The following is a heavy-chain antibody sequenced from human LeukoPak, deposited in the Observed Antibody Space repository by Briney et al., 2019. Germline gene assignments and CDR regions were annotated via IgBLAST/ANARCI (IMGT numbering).Heavy chain of an antibody. J-gene: IGHJ4*02. V-gene: IGHV1-2*02. D-gene: IGHD6-19*01. CDR1: GYTFTGYY. CDR2: INPNSGGT. Sequence: ASVKVSCKASGYTFTGYYMHWVRQAPGQGLEWMGWINPNSGGTNYAQKFQGRVTMTRDTSISTAYMELSRLRSDDTAVYYCARVRTAASVAALDYWGQGPLVTVSS. CDR3: ARVRTAASVAALDY.